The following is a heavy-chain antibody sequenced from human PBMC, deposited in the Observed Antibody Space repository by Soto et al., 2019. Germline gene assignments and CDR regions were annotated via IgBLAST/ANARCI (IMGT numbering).Heavy chain of an antibody. J-gene: IGHJ4*02. CDR2: ISGSGGST. CDR1: GFTFSSYA. Sequence: GGSLRLSCAASGFTFSSYAMSWVRQAPGKGLEWVSAISGSGGSTYYADSVKGRFTISRDNSKNTLYLQMNSLRAEDTAVYYCAYPPGGNGNLELDYGGQGTLVTVSS. V-gene: IGHV3-23*01. D-gene: IGHD1-20*01. CDR3: AYPPGGNGNLELDY.